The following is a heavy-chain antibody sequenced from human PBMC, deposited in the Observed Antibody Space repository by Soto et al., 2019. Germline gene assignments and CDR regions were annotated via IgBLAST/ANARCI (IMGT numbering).Heavy chain of an antibody. CDR1: GGSITNYF. CDR3: ARGSGNYLFDY. Sequence: PSETLSLTCSFSGGSITNYFWSWIRQPPGKGLEWIGYIYYRGNTDYNPSLRSRVTISVDASMSQFSLQLRSVTAADTAVYFCARGSGNYLFDYWGQGSLVTVSS. V-gene: IGHV4-59*01. J-gene: IGHJ4*02. CDR2: IYYRGNT. D-gene: IGHD1-26*01.